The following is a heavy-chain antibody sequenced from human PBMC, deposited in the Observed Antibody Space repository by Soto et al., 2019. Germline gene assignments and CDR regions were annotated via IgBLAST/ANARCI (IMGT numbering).Heavy chain of an antibody. CDR3: AREAAAERNYYGLDV. CDR1: GYIFSRYD. CDR2: ISGYNGNT. J-gene: IGHJ6*02. Sequence: QVQLVQSGPEVRKPGASVKVSCKASGYIFSRYDISWVRQAPGQGLEWMAWISGYNGNTKFGERVQGRVNVTTDTSTSTAYMELRSLRSDDTAVYYCAREAAAERNYYGLDVWGQGTTVIVSS. V-gene: IGHV1-18*04. D-gene: IGHD6-13*01.